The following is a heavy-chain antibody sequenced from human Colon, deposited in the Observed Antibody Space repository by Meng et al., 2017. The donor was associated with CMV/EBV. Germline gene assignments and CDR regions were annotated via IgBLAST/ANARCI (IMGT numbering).Heavy chain of an antibody. CDR3: ATDYGDYYFDR. J-gene: IGHJ4*02. D-gene: IGHD4-17*01. Sequence: ESGPGLVKPSETLSLPCTVSGCSMSSSTFFWGWIRQTPGKGLEWIGNIYYSGYTYYNPSLKSRLTISVDTSKNQFSLKLTSVTAADTAVYYCATDYGDYYFDRWGQGTLVTVSS. CDR1: GCSMSSSTFF. V-gene: IGHV4-39*07. CDR2: IYYSGYT.